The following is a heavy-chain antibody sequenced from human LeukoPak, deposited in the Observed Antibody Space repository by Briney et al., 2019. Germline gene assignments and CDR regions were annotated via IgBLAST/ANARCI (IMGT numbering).Heavy chain of an antibody. Sequence: GGSLRLSCAASGFTSSSYAMSWVRQAPGKGLEWVSGISGSGGSTYYADSVKGRFTISRDISKNTLYLQMNSLRAEDTAVYYCAKGATAMGFFDCWGQGTLVTVSS. J-gene: IGHJ4*02. D-gene: IGHD5-18*01. CDR3: AKGATAMGFFDC. V-gene: IGHV3-23*01. CDR1: GFTSSSYA. CDR2: ISGSGGST.